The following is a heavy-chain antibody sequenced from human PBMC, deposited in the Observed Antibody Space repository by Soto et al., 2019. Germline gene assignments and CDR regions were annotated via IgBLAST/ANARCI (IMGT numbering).Heavy chain of an antibody. D-gene: IGHD2-8*01. CDR3: AKLFDFVVLPAGTLDY. CDR2: ISGGGDTT. V-gene: IGHV3-23*01. J-gene: IGHJ4*02. CDR1: GVTLSSYG. Sequence: GGSLRLSCAASGVTLSSYGISWIRLSPGKGLEWVSVISGGGDTTYYTPSVKGRFTISRDDFRNTLYLQMNSLRTEDTAIYYCAKLFDFVVLPAGTLDYWCPGTLGTVSS.